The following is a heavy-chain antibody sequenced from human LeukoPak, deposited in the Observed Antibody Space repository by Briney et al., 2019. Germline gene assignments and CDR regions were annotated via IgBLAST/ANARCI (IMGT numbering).Heavy chain of an antibody. V-gene: IGHV1-24*01. CDR1: GYTLTELS. Sequence: ASVKVSCKVSGYTLTELSMHWVRQAPGKGLEWMGGFDPEDGETIYAQKFQGRVTMTEDTSTDTAYMELSSLRSEDTAVYYCATYGPPGPAYSNHRAPYYYYYGMDVWGQGTTVTVSS. CDR2: FDPEDGET. J-gene: IGHJ6*02. CDR3: ATYGPPGPAYSNHRAPYYYYYGMDV. D-gene: IGHD4-11*01.